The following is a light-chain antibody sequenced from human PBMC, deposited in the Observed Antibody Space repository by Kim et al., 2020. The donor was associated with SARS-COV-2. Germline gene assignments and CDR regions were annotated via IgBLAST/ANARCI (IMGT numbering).Light chain of an antibody. Sequence: EIVLTQSPATLSLSPGERATLSCRASQSVSSYLAWYQHKPGQAPRLLIYDASTRATGIPARFSGSGSGTDFTLTISGLQSEDFAVYYCQQCDYWPLYTFGEGT. CDR1: QSVSSY. V-gene: IGKV3-15*01. CDR2: DAS. J-gene: IGKJ2*01. CDR3: QQCDYWPLYT.